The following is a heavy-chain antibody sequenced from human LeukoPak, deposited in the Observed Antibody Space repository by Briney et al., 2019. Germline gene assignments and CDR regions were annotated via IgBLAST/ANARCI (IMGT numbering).Heavy chain of an antibody. D-gene: IGHD6-6*01. Sequence: SGGSLRLSCAASGFTVITNYMSWVRQAPGKGLEWVSAISGSGGSTYYADSVKGRFTISRDNSKNTLYLQMNSLRAEDTAVYYCAKEGSSSAYNWFDPWGQGTLVTVSS. CDR1: GFTVITNY. CDR3: AKEGSSSAYNWFDP. J-gene: IGHJ5*02. CDR2: ISGSGGST. V-gene: IGHV3-23*01.